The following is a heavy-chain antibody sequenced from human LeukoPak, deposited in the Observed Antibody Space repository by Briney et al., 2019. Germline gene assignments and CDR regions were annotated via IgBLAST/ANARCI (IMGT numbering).Heavy chain of an antibody. D-gene: IGHD2-8*01. CDR2: ITSSSTYI. CDR3: ASEMYFFDY. V-gene: IGHV3-21*01. Sequence: GGSLRLSCAASGFTFSSYGMSWVRQAPGKGLEWVSSITSSSTYIYYADSVKGRFTISRDNAKNSLYLQMNSLRAEDTAVYYCASEMYFFDYWGQGTLVTVSS. J-gene: IGHJ4*02. CDR1: GFTFSSYG.